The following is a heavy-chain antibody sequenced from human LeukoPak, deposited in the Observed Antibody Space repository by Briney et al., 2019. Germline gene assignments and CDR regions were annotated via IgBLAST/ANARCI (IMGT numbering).Heavy chain of an antibody. Sequence: GGSLRLSCAASGFTFSSYAMSWVRQAPGKGLEWVSAISGSGGSTYYADSVKGRFTISRDNSKNMLYLQMNSLRAEDTAVYYCAKTRLTTVTTYYGMDVWGQGTTVTVSS. CDR2: ISGSGGST. CDR3: AKTRLTTVTTYYGMDV. V-gene: IGHV3-23*01. J-gene: IGHJ6*02. D-gene: IGHD4-17*01. CDR1: GFTFSSYA.